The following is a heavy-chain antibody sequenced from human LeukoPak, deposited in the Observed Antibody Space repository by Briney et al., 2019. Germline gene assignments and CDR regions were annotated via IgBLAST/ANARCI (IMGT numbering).Heavy chain of an antibody. CDR3: SRAPKYCSGGSCSLNRFDY. CDR2: IKQDGSGK. V-gene: IGHV3-7*01. CDR1: GFTFSSYW. D-gene: IGHD2-15*01. J-gene: IGHJ4*02. Sequence: GGSLRLSCAASGFTFSSYWMSWVRQAPGKGLEWVANIKQDGSGKYYVDSVKGRFTISRDNAKNSLYLQMNSLRAEDTAVYYCSRAPKYCSGGSCSLNRFDYWGQGTLVTVSS.